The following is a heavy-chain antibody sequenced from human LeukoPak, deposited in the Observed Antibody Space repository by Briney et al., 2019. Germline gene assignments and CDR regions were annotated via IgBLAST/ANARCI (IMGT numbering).Heavy chain of an antibody. Sequence: SETLSPTCAVSGDSISSGYYGACMRQPPGKGLAWIGSIYHSGSNYYNPSLKSRVTISVDTTKNQFPLKLSAVAADATAVYYCATLLLFSQGYFHHWGQGTLVTVSS. CDR2: IYHSGSN. V-gene: IGHV4-38-2*01. CDR1: GDSISSGYY. D-gene: IGHD2-21*02. CDR3: ATLLLFSQGYFHH. J-gene: IGHJ1*01.